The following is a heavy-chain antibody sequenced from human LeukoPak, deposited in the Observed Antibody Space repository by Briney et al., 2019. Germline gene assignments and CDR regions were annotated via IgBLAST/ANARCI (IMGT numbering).Heavy chain of an antibody. CDR1: GGSISSSSYY. D-gene: IGHD2-2*01. CDR3: ARDGIVVVPAAITVQYNWFDP. CDR2: ICYSGST. Sequence: SETLSLTCTVSGGSISSSSYYWGWIRQPPGKGLEWIGSICYSGSTYYNPSLKSRVTISVDTSKNQFSLKLSSVTAADTAVYYCARDGIVVVPAAITVQYNWFDPWGQGTLVTVSS. J-gene: IGHJ5*02. V-gene: IGHV4-39*07.